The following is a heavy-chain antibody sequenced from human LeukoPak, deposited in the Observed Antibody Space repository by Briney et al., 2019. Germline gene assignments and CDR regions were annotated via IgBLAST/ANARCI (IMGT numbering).Heavy chain of an antibody. CDR3: AKGSSSLPPLDAFDI. CDR2: ISGSGGST. V-gene: IGHV3-23*01. D-gene: IGHD6-6*01. J-gene: IGHJ3*02. Sequence: GGSLRLSCAASGFTVSSNYMNWVRQAPGKGLEWVSVISGSGGSTYYGDSVKGRFTISRDKSKNTLYLQMNSLRAEDTAVYYCAKGSSSLPPLDAFDIWGQGTMVTVSS. CDR1: GFTVSSNY.